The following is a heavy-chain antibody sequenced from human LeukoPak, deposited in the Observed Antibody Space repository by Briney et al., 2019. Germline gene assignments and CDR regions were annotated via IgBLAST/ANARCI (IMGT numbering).Heavy chain of an antibody. CDR3: ARDPHCSSTSCFFDY. V-gene: IGHV3-21*01. J-gene: IGHJ4*02. Sequence: GGSLRLSCAASGFTFSSYSMNWVRQAPGKGLECVSSISSSSSYIYYADSVKGRFTISRDNAKNSLYLQMNSLRAEDTAVYYCARDPHCSSTSCFFDYWGQGTLVTVSS. CDR2: ISSSSSYI. D-gene: IGHD2-2*01. CDR1: GFTFSSYS.